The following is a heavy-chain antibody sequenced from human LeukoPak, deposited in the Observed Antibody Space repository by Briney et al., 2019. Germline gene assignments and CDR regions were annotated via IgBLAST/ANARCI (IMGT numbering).Heavy chain of an antibody. CDR3: ARDRAGSFDD. Sequence: SETLSLTCTVSGDTISGFSWSWIRQPAGKGLEWIGRIYSSGSTNYSPPLRSRVTMSVDTKNQFSLKVNSVTAADTAVYYCARDRAGSFDDWGQGTLVTVSS. CDR1: GDTISGFS. V-gene: IGHV4-4*07. CDR2: IYSSGST. D-gene: IGHD6-13*01. J-gene: IGHJ4*02.